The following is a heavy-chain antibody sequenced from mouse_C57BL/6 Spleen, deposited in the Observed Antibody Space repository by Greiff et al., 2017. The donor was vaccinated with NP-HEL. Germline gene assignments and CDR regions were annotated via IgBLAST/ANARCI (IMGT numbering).Heavy chain of an antibody. CDR2: ISNGGGST. J-gene: IGHJ3*01. CDR3: ARHSDLGRAY. Sequence: EVKLVESGGGLVQPGGSLKLSCAASGFTFSDYYMYWVRQTPEKRLEWVAYISNGGGSTYYPDTVKGRFTISRDNAKNTLYLQMSRLKSEDTAMYYCARHSDLGRAYWGQGTLVTVSA. D-gene: IGHD4-1*01. V-gene: IGHV5-12*01. CDR1: GFTFSDYY.